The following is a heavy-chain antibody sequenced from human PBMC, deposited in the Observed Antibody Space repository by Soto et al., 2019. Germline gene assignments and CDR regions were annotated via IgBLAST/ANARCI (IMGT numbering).Heavy chain of an antibody. D-gene: IGHD3-10*01. Sequence: SETLSLTCAFYVGSFSVYYWSWIRQPPGKGLDWIGEINHSGSTNYNPSLKSRVTISVDTSKNQFSLKLSSVTAADTAVYYCARGRGARLWFGELLGTYYFDYWGQGTLVTVSS. CDR2: INHSGST. CDR1: VGSFSVYY. J-gene: IGHJ4*02. CDR3: ARGRGARLWFGELLGTYYFDY. V-gene: IGHV4-34*01.